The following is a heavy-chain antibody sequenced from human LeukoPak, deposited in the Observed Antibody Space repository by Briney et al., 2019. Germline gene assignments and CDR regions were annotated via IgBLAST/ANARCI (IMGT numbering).Heavy chain of an antibody. CDR1: GFTFTRYA. CDR3: ARESYSSGWYDY. V-gene: IGHV3-23*01. D-gene: IGHD6-19*01. Sequence: GGSLRLSCAASGFTFTRYAMTWVRQAPGKGLEWVSTISDTGGFTFYADSVKGRFTISRDNAKNSLYLQMNSLRAEDTALYYCARESYSSGWYDYWGQGTLVTVSS. CDR2: ISDTGGFT. J-gene: IGHJ4*02.